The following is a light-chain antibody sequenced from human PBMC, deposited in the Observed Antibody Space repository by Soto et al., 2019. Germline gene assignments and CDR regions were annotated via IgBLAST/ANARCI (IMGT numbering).Light chain of an antibody. CDR3: QQYGSSPLT. CDR2: GAS. CDR1: ESVSDNY. J-gene: IGKJ4*01. Sequence: EIVLTQSPGTLSLSPGERATLSCRASESVSDNYLAWYQQRSGQAPRLVIYGASSRASSVPDRFSGSGSGADFTLTISRLEPEYFSVYYCQQYGSSPLTFCGGSKVEIK. V-gene: IGKV3-20*01.